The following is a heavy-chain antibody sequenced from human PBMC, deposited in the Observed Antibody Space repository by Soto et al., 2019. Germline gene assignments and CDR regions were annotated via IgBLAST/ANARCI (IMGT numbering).Heavy chain of an antibody. V-gene: IGHV3-30-3*01. CDR2: ISYDGSNK. J-gene: IGHJ6*02. CDR3: ARDSFPTTTKGHGVYLYYGVDV. CDR1: GFTLSSYA. Sequence: GGSLRLSCAASGFTLSSYAMHWVRQAPGKGLEWVAVISYDGSNKYYADSVKGRFTISRDNSKNTLDLQMNSLRAEDTAVFYCARDSFPTTTKGHGVYLYYGVDVWGQGTTVTVSS. D-gene: IGHD4-4*01.